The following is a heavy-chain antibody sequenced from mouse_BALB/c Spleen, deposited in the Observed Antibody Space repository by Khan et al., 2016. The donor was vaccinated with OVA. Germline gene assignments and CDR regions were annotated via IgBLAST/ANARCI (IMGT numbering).Heavy chain of an antibody. CDR2: ISTGGRKI. J-gene: IGHJ2*01. CDR3: AGSITPVVAFYY. CDR1: GLTFSSSA. V-gene: IGHV5-9-1*01. D-gene: IGHD1-1*01. Sequence: EVELVESGGGLVKPGGSLKLSCAASGLTFSSSAMSWVRQTPEKRLEWVATISTGGRKIYYADSVKGRFTISRDNAKNTLSLQMSSLRSEDTAMYYCAGSITPVVAFYYWDQGTTLTVSS.